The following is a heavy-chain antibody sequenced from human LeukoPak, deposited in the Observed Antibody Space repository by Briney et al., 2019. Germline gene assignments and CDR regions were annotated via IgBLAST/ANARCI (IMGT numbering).Heavy chain of an antibody. CDR1: GFTVSSNY. CDR3: ARELTMVYYYYGMDV. Sequence: GGSLRLSCAASGFTVSSNYMSWVRQAPGKGLEWVAVISYDGSNKYYADSVKGRFTISRDNSKNTLYLQMNSLRAEDTAVYYCARELTMVYYYYGMDVWGQGTTVTVSS. V-gene: IGHV3-30-3*01. J-gene: IGHJ6*02. D-gene: IGHD3-10*01. CDR2: ISYDGSNK.